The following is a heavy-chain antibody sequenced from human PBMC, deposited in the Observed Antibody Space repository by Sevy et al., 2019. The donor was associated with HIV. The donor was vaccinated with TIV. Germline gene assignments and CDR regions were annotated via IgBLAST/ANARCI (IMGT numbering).Heavy chain of an antibody. J-gene: IGHJ4*02. Sequence: ASVKVSCKASGYTFSSYYMHWVRQAPGQGLEWLGLINPSGGYTIYAQKFQGRVTMSRDTSTSTVYMELRSLRSEDTAVYFCARTRPCGGDCHIFDHWGQGALVTVSS. CDR2: INPSGGYT. V-gene: IGHV1-46*01. CDR1: GYTFSSYY. D-gene: IGHD2-21*02. CDR3: ARTRPCGGDCHIFDH.